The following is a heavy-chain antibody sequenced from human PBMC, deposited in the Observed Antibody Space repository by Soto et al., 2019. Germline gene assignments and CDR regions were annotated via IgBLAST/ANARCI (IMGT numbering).Heavy chain of an antibody. CDR1: GYTLNNNYG. CDR3: ARDRQNYGSLDY. CDR2: INSYNDVT. D-gene: IGHD4-17*01. V-gene: IGHV1-18*01. J-gene: IGHJ4*02. Sequence: ASVKVSCKASGYTLNNNYGISWVRQAPGQGLEWMGWINSYNDVTNNARNFQDRVALTTDASTTTAYMELRSLTSDDTAVYYCARDRQNYGSLDYWGQGTLVTVSS.